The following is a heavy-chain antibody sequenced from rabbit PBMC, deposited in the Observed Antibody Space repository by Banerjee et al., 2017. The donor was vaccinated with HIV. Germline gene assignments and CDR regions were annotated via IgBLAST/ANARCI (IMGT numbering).Heavy chain of an antibody. J-gene: IGHJ5*01. D-gene: IGHD6-1*01. V-gene: IGHV1S45*01. CDR2: IYTTSGFT. CDR1: GFSFSSSYY. CDR3: ARDWGAYAGHGYATGWLDL. Sequence: QEQLEESGGDLVKPEGSLTLTCTASGFSFSSSYYMCWVRQAPGKGLEWIACIYTTSGFTYYASWAKGRFTISKTSSTTVTLQMTSLTAADTATYFCARDWGAYAGHGYATGWLDLWGPGTLVTVS.